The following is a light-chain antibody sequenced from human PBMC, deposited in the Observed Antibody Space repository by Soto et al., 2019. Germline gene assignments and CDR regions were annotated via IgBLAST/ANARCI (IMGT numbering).Light chain of an antibody. J-gene: IGKJ1*01. V-gene: IGKV3-11*01. CDR1: QSIDTY. Sequence: EIVLTQSPATLSSSPGERATLSCRASQSIDTYLAWYQQKPGQAPRLLIYDASDRATGIPARFSGSGSGTAFTLTISSLEPEDFAVYYCQQRSNWPPWTFGQGTKVDIK. CDR2: DAS. CDR3: QQRSNWPPWT.